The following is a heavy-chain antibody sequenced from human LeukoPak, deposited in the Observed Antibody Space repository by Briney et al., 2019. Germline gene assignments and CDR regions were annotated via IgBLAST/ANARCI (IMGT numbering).Heavy chain of an antibody. J-gene: IGHJ4*02. D-gene: IGHD3-10*01. V-gene: IGHV3-64D*06. Sequence: GGSLRLSCSASGFTFSRYAMHCVRQAPGKGLEYVSAISSNGGSTYYADSVKGRCTISRDNSRNTLHLQMSSLRVEDTAVYYCVKDSSSGSYFDYWGQGTLVTVSS. CDR3: VKDSSSGSYFDY. CDR2: ISSNGGST. CDR1: GFTFSRYA.